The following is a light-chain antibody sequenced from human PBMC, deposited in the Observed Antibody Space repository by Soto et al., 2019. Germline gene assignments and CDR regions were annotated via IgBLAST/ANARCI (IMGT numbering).Light chain of an antibody. CDR3: GTWDSSLSGVV. J-gene: IGLJ2*01. CDR2: DNN. Sequence: QSVLTQPPSVSAAPGQKVTISCSGSSSNIGNNYVSWYQQLPGTAPKVFIYDNNKRPSGIPDRFSGSKSGTSATLGITGLQTGDEADYYCGTWDSSLSGVVFGGGTKLTVL. CDR1: SSNIGNNY. V-gene: IGLV1-51*01.